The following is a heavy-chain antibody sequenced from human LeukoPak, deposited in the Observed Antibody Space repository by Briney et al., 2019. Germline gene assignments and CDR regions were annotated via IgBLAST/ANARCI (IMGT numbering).Heavy chain of an antibody. V-gene: IGHV3-30*02. CDR2: IRYDGTNK. Sequence: PGGSLRLSCAASGFTFSSYGMHWVRQAPGKGLEWVSFIRYDGTNKYYADSVKGRFTISRDNSKNTLYLQLNSLRPEDTAVYYCAKGEVAAAWVAELDYWGLGTLVTVSS. J-gene: IGHJ4*02. CDR1: GFTFSSYG. D-gene: IGHD6-13*01. CDR3: AKGEVAAAWVAELDY.